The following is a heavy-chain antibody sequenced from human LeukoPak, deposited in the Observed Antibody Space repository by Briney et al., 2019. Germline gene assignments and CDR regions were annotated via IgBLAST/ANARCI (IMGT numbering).Heavy chain of an antibody. Sequence: ASVKVSCKASGYTFTGYYIHWVRQAPGQGLEWMGWINPNSGGTNYAQKFRGRVTMTRDTSISTAYMELSRLRSDDTAVYYCARKYSSWGYFDYWGQGTLVTVSS. CDR2: INPNSGGT. CDR1: GYTFTGYY. J-gene: IGHJ4*02. CDR3: ARKYSSWGYFDY. V-gene: IGHV1-2*02. D-gene: IGHD6-6*01.